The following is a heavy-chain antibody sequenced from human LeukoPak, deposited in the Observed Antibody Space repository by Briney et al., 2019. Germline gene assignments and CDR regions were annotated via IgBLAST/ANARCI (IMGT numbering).Heavy chain of an antibody. D-gene: IGHD3-9*01. V-gene: IGHV3-30*02. CDR2: IRFDGSNK. Sequence: GGSLRLFCAASGFTFSSNGMHWVRQAPGKGLEWVAFIRFDGSNKYYADSVKGRFTISRDDSKHTVFLQMNSLRAEDTAVYYCAKGLINDWSALEYWGQGTLVTVSS. CDR1: GFTFSSNG. CDR3: AKGLINDWSALEY. J-gene: IGHJ4*02.